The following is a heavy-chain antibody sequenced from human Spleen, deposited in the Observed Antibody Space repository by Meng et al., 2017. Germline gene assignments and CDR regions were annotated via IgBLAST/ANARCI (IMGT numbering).Heavy chain of an antibody. CDR1: GGTFSSYA. D-gene: IGHD3-16*01. J-gene: IGHJ3*02. CDR3: ARELGLGAFNI. CDR2: MNANSGKT. V-gene: IGHV1-8*02. Sequence: ASVKVSCKASGGTFSSYAISWVRQAPGQGLEWMGWMNANSGKTGYAQKFQGRVTMTWDTSISTAYLDLSSLTSDDTAVYYCARELGLGAFNIWGQGTMVTVSS.